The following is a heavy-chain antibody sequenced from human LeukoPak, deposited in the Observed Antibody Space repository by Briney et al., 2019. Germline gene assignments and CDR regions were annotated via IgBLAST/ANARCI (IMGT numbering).Heavy chain of an antibody. Sequence: HPGGSLRLSCAASGFTFSSYWMSWVRQAPGKGLEWVANIKQDGSEKYYVDSVKGRFTISRDNAKNSLYLQLHSLRAEDTAVYYCARGGWFGELLPTTFDYWGQGTLVTVSS. CDR2: IKQDGSEK. D-gene: IGHD3-10*01. J-gene: IGHJ4*02. V-gene: IGHV3-7*01. CDR1: GFTFSSYW. CDR3: ARGGWFGELLPTTFDY.